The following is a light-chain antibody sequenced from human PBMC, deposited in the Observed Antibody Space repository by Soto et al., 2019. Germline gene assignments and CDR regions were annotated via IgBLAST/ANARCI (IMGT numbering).Light chain of an antibody. Sequence: EVVLTQSPATLSVSPGDRATLSCRASQSVSRNLAWYQQKPGQAPRLLIYGASTRATGVPTRFSGSGSATAFTLSSSSVQSEDAGVYYYQQYGDWPPESFGQGTKLEI. CDR3: QQYGDWPPES. CDR2: GAS. J-gene: IGKJ2*01. V-gene: IGKV3-15*01. CDR1: QSVSRN.